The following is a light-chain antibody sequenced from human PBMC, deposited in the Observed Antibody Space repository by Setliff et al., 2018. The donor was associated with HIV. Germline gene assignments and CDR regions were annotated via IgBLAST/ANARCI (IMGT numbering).Light chain of an antibody. CDR3: SSYTSSSSYV. J-gene: IGLJ1*01. CDR2: DVS. Sequence: ALTQPASVSGSPGQSITISCTGTSSDVGGYNYVSWYQQHPGKAPKLMIYDVSNRPSGVSNRFSGSKSGNTASLTISGLQAEDEADYYCSSYTSSSSYVVGTGTKVTVL. V-gene: IGLV2-14*03. CDR1: SSDVGGYNY.